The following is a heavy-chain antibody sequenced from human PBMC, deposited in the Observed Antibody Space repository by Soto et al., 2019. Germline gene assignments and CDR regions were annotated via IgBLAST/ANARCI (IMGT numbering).Heavy chain of an antibody. CDR2: IRSKAYGGTT. J-gene: IGHJ6*02. D-gene: IGHD2-2*01. Sequence: GGSLRLSCTASGFTFGDYAMSWFRQAPGKGLEWVGFIRSKAYGGTTEYAASVKGRFTISRDDSKSIAYLQMNSLKTEDTAVYYCTRARAGVPVSLDDYYYYGMDVWGQGTTVTVSS. CDR3: TRARAGVPVSLDDYYYYGMDV. CDR1: GFTFGDYA. V-gene: IGHV3-49*03.